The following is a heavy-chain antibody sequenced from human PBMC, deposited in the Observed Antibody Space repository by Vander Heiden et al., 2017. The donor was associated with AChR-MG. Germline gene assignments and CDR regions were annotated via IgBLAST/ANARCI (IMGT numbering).Heavy chain of an antibody. CDR3: ARDREYYYDSSGPPEDAFDI. CDR1: GYTFTGYY. CDR2: INPNSGGT. V-gene: IGHV1-2*02. D-gene: IGHD3-22*01. J-gene: IGHJ3*02. Sequence: QVQLVQSGAEVKKPGASVKVSCKASGYTFTGYYMHGVRQAPGQGLEWMGWINPNSGGTNYAQKFQGRVTMTRDTSISTAYMELSRLRSDDTAVYYCARDREYYYDSSGPPEDAFDIWGQGTMVTVSS.